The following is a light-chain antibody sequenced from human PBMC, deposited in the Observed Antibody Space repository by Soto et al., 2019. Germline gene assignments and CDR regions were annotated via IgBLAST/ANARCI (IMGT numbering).Light chain of an antibody. Sequence: QSALTQPASVSGSPGQSITISCTGTSSDVGGYNYVSWYQQHPGKAPKLMIYDVSNRPSGVSNRFSGSKSGNTASLTISGLRAEDEADYYCSSYTSSSTSSYVFGTGTKVTVL. V-gene: IGLV2-14*01. CDR3: SSYTSSSTSSYV. J-gene: IGLJ1*01. CDR2: DVS. CDR1: SSDVGGYNY.